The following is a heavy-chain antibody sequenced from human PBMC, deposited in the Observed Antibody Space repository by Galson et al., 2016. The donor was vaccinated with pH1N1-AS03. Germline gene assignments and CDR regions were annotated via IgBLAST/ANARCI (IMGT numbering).Heavy chain of an antibody. J-gene: IGHJ4*02. CDR1: GDSINSSPYY. CDR2: IYYRGAT. D-gene: IGHD1-26*01. Sequence: SETLSLTCTVSGDSINSSPYYLGWIRQPPGKGLEWIGTIYYRGATYYSPSLKSRVTISIDTSKNQFSLNLRSVTAADTAVYYCARHVSGSYPNNLDYWGQGTLVIVSS. V-gene: IGHV4-39*07. CDR3: ARHVSGSYPNNLDY.